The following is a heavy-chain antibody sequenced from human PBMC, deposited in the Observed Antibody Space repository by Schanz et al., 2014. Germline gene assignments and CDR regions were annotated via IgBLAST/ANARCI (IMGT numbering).Heavy chain of an antibody. CDR1: GFTYSSYW. CDR2: IDTAGSYT. Sequence: EVQLVESGGGLVQPGGSLRLSCAASGFTYSSYWMHWVRQAPGKGLVWVSTIDTAGSYTSYVDSVKGRFTISRDNAKNTLYLQMSRLRVEDTAVYYCARDPGGTKTHGLWGQGTLVTVSS. CDR3: ARDPGGTKTHGL. V-gene: IGHV3-74*01. J-gene: IGHJ4*02. D-gene: IGHD2-15*01.